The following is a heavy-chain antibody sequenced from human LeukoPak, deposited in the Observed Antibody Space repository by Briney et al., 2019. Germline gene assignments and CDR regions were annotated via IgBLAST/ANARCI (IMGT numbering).Heavy chain of an antibody. D-gene: IGHD6-13*01. Sequence: PPGTLSLTCTVSGGSISSDYWSWFRQPPRKRGEWIEYINYTEGTNYESSLKSRVTISINTSKNQFSLTLSSVTAADTAFYYCASRIAAADSFDVWGQGRMVTVSS. V-gene: IGHV4-59*01. J-gene: IGHJ3*01. CDR2: INYTEGT. CDR1: GGSISSDY. CDR3: ASRIAAADSFDV.